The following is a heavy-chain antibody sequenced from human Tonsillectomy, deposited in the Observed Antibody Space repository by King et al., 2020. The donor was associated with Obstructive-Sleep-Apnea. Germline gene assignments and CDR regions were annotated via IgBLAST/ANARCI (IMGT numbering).Heavy chain of an antibody. V-gene: IGHV4-34*01. Sequence: VQLQQWGAVLLKPSETLSLTCAVYGGCFSGYYWSWIRQPPGKGLEWFGEINHSGSTNYNPSPKFRVTITVETSKNPFALKLSSVTAADTAVYYCARMRQYQLLFSLYNWFDPWGQGTLVTVSS. D-gene: IGHD2-2*01. CDR1: GGCFSGYY. J-gene: IGHJ5*02. CDR3: ARMRQYQLLFSLYNWFDP. CDR2: INHSGST.